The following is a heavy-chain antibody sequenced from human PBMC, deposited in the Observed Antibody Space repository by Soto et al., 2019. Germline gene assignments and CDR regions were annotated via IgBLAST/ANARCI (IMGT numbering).Heavy chain of an antibody. CDR2: IYYSGST. CDR1: GGSISSYY. Sequence: PSESLALACTASGGSISSYYLSWTWQPPGKGLEWIGYIYYSGSTNYNPSLKSRVTISVDTSKNQFSLKLSSVTAADTAVYYGARRWGRTFDYWGQGTLVTVSS. D-gene: IGHD7-27*01. CDR3: ARRWGRTFDY. J-gene: IGHJ4*02. V-gene: IGHV4-59*08.